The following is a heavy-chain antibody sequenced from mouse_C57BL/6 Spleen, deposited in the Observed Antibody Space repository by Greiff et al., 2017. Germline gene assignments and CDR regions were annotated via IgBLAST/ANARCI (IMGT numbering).Heavy chain of an antibody. J-gene: IGHJ2*01. D-gene: IGHD3-1*01. CDR3: ARSGDPAYFDY. CDR1: GYTFTSYW. V-gene: IGHV1-64*01. Sequence: QVQLKQPGAELVKPGASVKLSCKASGYTFTSYWMHWVKQRPGQGLEWIGMIHPNSGSTNYNEKFKSKATLTVDKSSSTAYMQLSSLTSEDSAVYYCARSGDPAYFDYWGQGTTLTVSS. CDR2: IHPNSGST.